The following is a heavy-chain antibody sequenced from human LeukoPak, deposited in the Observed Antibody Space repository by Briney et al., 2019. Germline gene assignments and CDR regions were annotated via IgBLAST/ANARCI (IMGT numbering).Heavy chain of an antibody. CDR3: ARDQVVGADFDY. CDR1: GGSISSYY. Sequence: ETLSLTCTVSGGSISSYYWNWVRQAPGKGLEWVSSISSSSSYIYYADSVKGRFTISRDNAKNSLYLQMNSLRAEDTAVYYCARDQVVGADFDYWGQGTLVTVSS. V-gene: IGHV3-21*01. J-gene: IGHJ4*02. D-gene: IGHD1-26*01. CDR2: ISSSSSYI.